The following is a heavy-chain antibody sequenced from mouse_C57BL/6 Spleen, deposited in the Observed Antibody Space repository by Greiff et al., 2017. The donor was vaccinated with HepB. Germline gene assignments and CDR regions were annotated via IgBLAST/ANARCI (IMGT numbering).Heavy chain of an antibody. CDR1: GFNFSNDW. V-gene: IGHV4-2*01. CDR2: INPGSSTI. J-gene: IGHJ1*03. CDR3: ARAGISTIGTYFEV. Sequence: EVKLLESGGGLVQPGGSLKLSCAASGFNFSNDWMRWVRQATGKGLEWIGEINPGSSTINYTPSLKDKFNISRDNAKNTLYLQMSRVRSEDTALKYCARAGISTIGTYFEVWGTGTTVTVSS. D-gene: IGHD2-14*01.